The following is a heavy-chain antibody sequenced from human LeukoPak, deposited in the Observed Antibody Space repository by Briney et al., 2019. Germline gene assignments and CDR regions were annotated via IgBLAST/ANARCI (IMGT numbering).Heavy chain of an antibody. CDR1: GFTFDDYG. D-gene: IGHD6-13*01. CDR3: ARDSEPGWAAAGTCDY. V-gene: IGHV3-20*04. J-gene: IGHJ4*02. CDR2: INWNGGST. Sequence: GGSLRLSCAASGFTFDDYGMSWVRQAPGKGLEWVSGINWNGGSTGYADSVKGRFTISRDNAKNSLYLQMNSPRAEDTALYYCARDSEPGWAAAGTCDYWGQGTLVTVSS.